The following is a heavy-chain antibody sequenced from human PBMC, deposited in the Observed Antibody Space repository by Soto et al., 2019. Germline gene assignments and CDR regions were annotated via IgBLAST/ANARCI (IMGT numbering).Heavy chain of an antibody. CDR1: GGSFSMYA. J-gene: IGHJ1*01. V-gene: IGHV1-69*01. D-gene: IGHD5-12*01. CDR2: VVPLFGTP. Sequence: QVQLVQSGAELKEPGSSVKVSCKTSGGSFSMYAMTWVRQAPGQGLEWLGGVVPLFGTPNYAQKFLDRVTITADESKSTVYMELSSLRSEDTAVDYCASGVDVMAKYEHGGQGSLVTVSS. CDR3: ASGVDVMAKYEH.